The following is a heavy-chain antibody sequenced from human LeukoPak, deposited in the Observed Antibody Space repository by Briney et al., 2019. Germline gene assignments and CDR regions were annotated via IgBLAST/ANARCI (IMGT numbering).Heavy chain of an antibody. CDR3: TRESGSYHGNDY. V-gene: IGHV1-2*06. J-gene: IGHJ4*02. CDR1: GYTFTGYY. D-gene: IGHD1-26*01. Sequence: GASVTVSCKASGYTFTGYYMHWVRQAPGQGLEWMGRINPNNGGTNYAQKSQGRVTMTGDTSISTAYMELSSLRSDDTAAYYCTRESGSYHGNDYWGQGTLVTVSS. CDR2: INPNNGGT.